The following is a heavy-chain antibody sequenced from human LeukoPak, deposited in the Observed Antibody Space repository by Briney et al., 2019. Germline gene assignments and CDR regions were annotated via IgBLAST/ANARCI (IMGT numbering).Heavy chain of an antibody. J-gene: IGHJ5*02. CDR1: GDSISGGGYS. CDR2: IHDSGST. Sequence: SETLSLTCAVSGDSISGGGYSWSWIRQTPGKGLEWIAYIHDSGSTYNNPSLKSRLSISIDTSKNQFSLKLNSVTAADTALYYCARVVAAAGNNWFDPWGQGTLVTVSS. V-gene: IGHV4-30-4*07. D-gene: IGHD6-13*01. CDR3: ARVVAAAGNNWFDP.